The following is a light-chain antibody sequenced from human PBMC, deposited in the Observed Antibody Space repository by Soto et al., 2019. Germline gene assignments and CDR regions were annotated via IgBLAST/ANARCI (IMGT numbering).Light chain of an antibody. CDR2: GNT. J-gene: IGLJ2*01. CDR3: QSYDISLSVSVV. V-gene: IGLV1-40*01. CDR1: SSNIGAGYD. Sequence: QAVVTQPPSVSGAPGQRVTISCTGSSSNIGAGYDVQWYQQLPGAAPRLLIFGNTNRPSGVPDRFSGSRSGTSASLAISGLQAEDEAHYYCQSYDISLSVSVVFGGGTKVTVL.